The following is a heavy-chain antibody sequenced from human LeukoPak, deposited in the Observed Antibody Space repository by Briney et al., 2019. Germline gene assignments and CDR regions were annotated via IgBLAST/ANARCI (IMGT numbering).Heavy chain of an antibody. CDR3: AKPYYDSSGYQGFDY. CDR2: ISGSGGST. J-gene: IGHJ4*02. Sequence: GGSLRLSCAASGFTFSSCAMSWVRQAPGKGLEWVSAISGSGGSTYYADSVKGRFTISRDNSKNTLYLQMNSLRAEDTAVYYCAKPYYDSSGYQGFDYWGQGTLVTVSS. D-gene: IGHD3-22*01. CDR1: GFTFSSCA. V-gene: IGHV3-23*01.